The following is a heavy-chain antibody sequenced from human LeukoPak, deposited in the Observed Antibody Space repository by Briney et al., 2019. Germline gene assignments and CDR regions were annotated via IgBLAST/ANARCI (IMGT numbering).Heavy chain of an antibody. Sequence: SQTLSLTCTVSGGSISSGDYYWGWIRQPPGKGLEWIGSIYYSGSTYYNPSLKSRVTISVDTSKNQFSLKLSSVTAADTAVYYCARRDYGDYREDYYFDYWGQGTLVTVSS. CDR2: IYYSGST. CDR1: GGSISSGDYY. CDR3: ARRDYGDYREDYYFDY. D-gene: IGHD4-17*01. V-gene: IGHV4-39*01. J-gene: IGHJ4*02.